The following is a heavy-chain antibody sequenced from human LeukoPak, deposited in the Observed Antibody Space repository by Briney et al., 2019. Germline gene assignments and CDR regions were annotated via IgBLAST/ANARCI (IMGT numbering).Heavy chain of an antibody. J-gene: IGHJ3*01. CDR1: GLTLSDTY. V-gene: IGHV3-11*01. CDR2: MSSSGETK. CDR3: ARHKIVVVLDAFDL. Sequence: PGGSLRLSCAASGLTLSDTYTSWIRQAPGKGLEWISYMSSSGETKYYADSVKGRFTISRDDAKNTLNLQMNSLRAEDTAIYYCARHKIVVVLDAFDLWGQGTVVTVSS. D-gene: IGHD2-15*01.